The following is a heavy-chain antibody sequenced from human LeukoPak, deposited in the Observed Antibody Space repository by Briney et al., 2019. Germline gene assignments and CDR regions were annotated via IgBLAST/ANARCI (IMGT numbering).Heavy chain of an antibody. CDR3: ARVRYYYDSSGYYYFDY. CDR1: GGTFSSYA. Sequence: SVKVSCKASGGTFSSYAISWVRQAPGQGLEWMGGVIPIFGTANYAQKFQGRVTITADESTSTAYMELSSLRSEDTAVYYCARVRYYYDSSGYYYFDYWGQGTLVTVSS. V-gene: IGHV1-69*01. CDR2: VIPIFGTA. D-gene: IGHD3-22*01. J-gene: IGHJ4*02.